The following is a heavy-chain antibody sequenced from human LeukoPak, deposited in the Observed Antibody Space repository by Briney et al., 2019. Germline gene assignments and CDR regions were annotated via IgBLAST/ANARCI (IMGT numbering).Heavy chain of an antibody. CDR3: ARADVLYYYYMDV. CDR1: GYTFTGYY. D-gene: IGHD2-8*01. CDR2: INPNSGGT. V-gene: IGHV1-2*02. J-gene: IGHJ6*03. Sequence: ASVKVSCKASGYTFTGYYMHWVRQAPGQGLEGMGWINPNSGGTNYAQKFQGRVTMTRDTSISTAYMELSRLRSDDTAVYYCARADVLYYYYMDVWGKGTTVTISS.